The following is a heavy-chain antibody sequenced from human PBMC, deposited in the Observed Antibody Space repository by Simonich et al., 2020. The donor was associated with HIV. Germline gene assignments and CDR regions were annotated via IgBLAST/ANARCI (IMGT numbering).Heavy chain of an antibody. CDR3: ARGWDGSSSSLDDY. J-gene: IGHJ4*02. Sequence: EVQLVESGGGLVQPGGSLRLSCAASGFTFSRYWMTWVSQAQGKELEWVANIKQDGSHKYYVDSVKGRFTISRDNAKNLLYLQMDSLRVEDTAVYYCARGWDGSSSSLDDYWGQGTLVTVSS. D-gene: IGHD6-6*01. CDR2: IKQDGSHK. V-gene: IGHV3-7*01. CDR1: GFTFSRYW.